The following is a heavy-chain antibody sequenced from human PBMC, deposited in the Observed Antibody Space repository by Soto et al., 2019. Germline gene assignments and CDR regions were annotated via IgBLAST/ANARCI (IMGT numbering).Heavy chain of an antibody. CDR1: GYTFTSYG. D-gene: IGHD3-22*01. CDR2: ISAYNGNT. Sequence: GASVKVSCEASGYTFTSYGISWVRQAPGQGLEWMGWISAYNGNTNYAQKLQGRVTMTTDTSTSTAYMELRSLRSDDTAVYYCARDLLYDSSGYYLGPLYWGQGTLVTVSS. CDR3: ARDLLYDSSGYYLGPLY. V-gene: IGHV1-18*01. J-gene: IGHJ4*02.